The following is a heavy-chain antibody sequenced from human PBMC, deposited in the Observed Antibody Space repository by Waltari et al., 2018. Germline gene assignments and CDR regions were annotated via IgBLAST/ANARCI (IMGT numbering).Heavy chain of an antibody. V-gene: IGHV4-59*02. Sequence: QVQLQESGPGLVKPSETLSLTCTVSGGSVSGNYGNWIRQPPGKGLEWIGYVHYSATTIYNPSLKSRVTISVDTSKNQLSLRLTSVTAADTAVYYCARDSPITVSGLIQDAFDIWGQGTLVTVSS. CDR3: ARDSPITVSGLIQDAFDI. D-gene: IGHD3-3*01. CDR1: GGSVSGNY. CDR2: VHYSATT. J-gene: IGHJ3*02.